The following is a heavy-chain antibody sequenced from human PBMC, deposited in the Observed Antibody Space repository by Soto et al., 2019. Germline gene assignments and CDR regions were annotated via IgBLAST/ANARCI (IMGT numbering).Heavy chain of an antibody. J-gene: IGHJ6*02. D-gene: IGHD6-13*01. CDR1: GFSLSTSGMC. CDR3: TRTPPSSSYYYYFGMDV. Sequence: SGPTLVNPTQTLTLTCTFSGFSLSTSGMCVSWVRQPPGEALEWLALIDWDYDTYYSTSLRTRLTISKDTSKNQVFLTMTNMDPADTATYYCTRTPPSSSYYYYFGMDVWGQGTTVTVSS. CDR2: IDWDYDT. V-gene: IGHV2-70*20.